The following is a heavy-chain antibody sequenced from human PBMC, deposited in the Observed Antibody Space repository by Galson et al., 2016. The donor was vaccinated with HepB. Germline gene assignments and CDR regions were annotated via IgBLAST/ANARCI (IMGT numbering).Heavy chain of an antibody. CDR1: GGSFSGYY. CDR3: ARGDNPDYGDYASAYYYMYV. J-gene: IGHJ6*03. D-gene: IGHD4-17*01. CDR2: INHSGST. V-gene: IGHV4-34*01. Sequence: SETQSLTCAVYGGSFSGYYWSWIRQPPGKGLEWIGEINHSGSTNYNPSLKSRVTISVDTSKNQFSLKLSSVTAADTAVYYCARGDNPDYGDYASAYYYMYVLGKGTTVTVSS.